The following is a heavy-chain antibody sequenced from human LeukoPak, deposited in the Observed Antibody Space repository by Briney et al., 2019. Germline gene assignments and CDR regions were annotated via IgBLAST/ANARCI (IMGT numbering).Heavy chain of an antibody. V-gene: IGHV3-48*03. J-gene: IGHJ4*02. CDR3: AKARGGELLLYATFDY. D-gene: IGHD1-26*01. Sequence: GGSLRLSCAASGFTFSSYEMHWVRQAPGKGLEWVSYISSSGSTIYYADSVKGRFTISRDNAKNSLYLQMNSLRAEDTAVYYCAKARGGELLLYATFDYWGQGTLVTVSS. CDR2: ISSSGSTI. CDR1: GFTFSSYE.